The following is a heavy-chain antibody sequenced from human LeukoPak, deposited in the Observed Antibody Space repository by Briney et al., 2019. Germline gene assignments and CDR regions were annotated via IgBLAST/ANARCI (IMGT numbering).Heavy chain of an antibody. CDR3: AREVWNIRNPGAWLDP. D-gene: IGHD1/OR15-1a*01. J-gene: IGHJ5*02. CDR2: IFYTGST. Sequence: SQTLSLTCTVSGGSISNGDYSWSWIRQHPGKGLEWIGYIFYTGSTYYNPSLKSRLTISVDTSKNQFSLKLSSVTAADTAVYYCAREVWNIRNPGAWLDPWGQGSLVIVSS. CDR1: GGSISNGDYS. V-gene: IGHV4-31*03.